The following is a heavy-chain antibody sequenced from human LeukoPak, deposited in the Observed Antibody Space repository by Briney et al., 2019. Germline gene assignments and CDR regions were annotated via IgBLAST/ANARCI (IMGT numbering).Heavy chain of an antibody. D-gene: IGHD3-22*01. CDR3: ARGHYYDSSGLYYFDY. CDR2: INPNSGGT. J-gene: IGHJ4*02. CDR1: GYTFTGYY. V-gene: IGHV1-2*06. Sequence: ASVKVSCKASGYTFTGYYMHWVRQAPGQGLEWMGRINPNSGGTNYAQKFQGRVTMTRDTSISTAYMELSRLRSEDTAVYYCARGHYYDSSGLYYFDYWGQGTLVTVSS.